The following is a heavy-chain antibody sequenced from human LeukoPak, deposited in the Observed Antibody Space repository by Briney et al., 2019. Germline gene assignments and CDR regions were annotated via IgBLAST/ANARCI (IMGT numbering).Heavy chain of an antibody. CDR3: ASFGSSWYTG. J-gene: IGHJ1*01. CDR1: GGSISSRSYY. CDR2: INHSGST. V-gene: IGHV4-39*07. D-gene: IGHD6-13*01. Sequence: SETLSLTCTVSGGSISSRSYYWGWIRQPPGKGLEWIGEINHSGSTNYNPSLKSRVTISVDTSKNQFSLKLSSVTAADTAVYYCASFGSSWYTGWGQGTLVTVSS.